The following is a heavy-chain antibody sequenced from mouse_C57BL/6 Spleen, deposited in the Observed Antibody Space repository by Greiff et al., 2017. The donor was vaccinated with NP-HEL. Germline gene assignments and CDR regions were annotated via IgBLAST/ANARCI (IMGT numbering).Heavy chain of an antibody. D-gene: IGHD1-1*01. CDR1: GFSLTSYA. Sequence: VKLQESGPGLVAPSQSLSITCTVSGFSLTSYAISWVRQPPGKGLEWLGVIWTGGGTNYNSALKSRLSISKDNSKSQVFLKMNSLQTDDTARYYCARNRDLLRSPSYYAMDYWGQGTSVTVSS. CDR3: ARNRDLLRSPSYYAMDY. V-gene: IGHV2-9-1*01. J-gene: IGHJ4*01. CDR2: IWTGGGT.